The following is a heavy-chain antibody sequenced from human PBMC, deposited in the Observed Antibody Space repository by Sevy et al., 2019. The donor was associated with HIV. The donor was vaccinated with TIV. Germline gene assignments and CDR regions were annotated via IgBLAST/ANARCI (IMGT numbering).Heavy chain of an antibody. CDR1: GGSVSTDSYY. V-gene: IGHV4-61*01. Sequence: PSETLSLTCTVSGGSVSTDSYYWSWIRQPPGKGLERIGYLFYSGSTNYNPSLKSRVTISLDTSKNQFSLKLSSVTAADTAVYYCARCRSPYGDYATGSFDYWGQGALVTVSS. J-gene: IGHJ4*02. CDR3: ARCRSPYGDYATGSFDY. D-gene: IGHD4-17*01. CDR2: LFYSGST.